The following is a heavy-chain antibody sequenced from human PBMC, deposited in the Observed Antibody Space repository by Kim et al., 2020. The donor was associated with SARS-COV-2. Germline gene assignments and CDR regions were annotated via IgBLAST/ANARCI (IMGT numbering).Heavy chain of an antibody. CDR2: ISWNSGTV. Sequence: GGSLRLSCVTSGFTFDDYAMHWVRQAPGKGLEWVSGISWNSGTVGYADSVKGRFTISRDNAENSLYLEMNSLSADDTALYYCGKDTRLVLDAPDIWGQGTMVTVSA. CDR3: GKDTRLVLDAPDI. D-gene: IGHD5-12*01. V-gene: IGHV3-9*01. CDR1: GFTFDDYA. J-gene: IGHJ3*02.